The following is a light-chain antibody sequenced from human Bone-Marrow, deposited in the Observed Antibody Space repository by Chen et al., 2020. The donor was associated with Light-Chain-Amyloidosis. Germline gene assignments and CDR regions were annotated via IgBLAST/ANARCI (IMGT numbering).Light chain of an antibody. CDR1: DLPKKY. CDR2: RDT. CDR3: QSADSSGTYEVI. Sequence: SYELTQPPSVSVSPGQTARITCSGDDLPKKYAYWYQQKPGQAPVLVIHRDTERPSGISERVSGSSSGTTATLTISGVQAEEEADYHCQSADSSGTYEVIFGGGTKLTVL. J-gene: IGLJ2*01. V-gene: IGLV3-25*02.